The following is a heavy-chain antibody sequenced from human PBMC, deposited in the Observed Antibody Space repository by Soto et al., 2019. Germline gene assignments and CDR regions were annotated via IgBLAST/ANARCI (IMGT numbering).Heavy chain of an antibody. J-gene: IGHJ6*02. CDR3: AGVTWFRSMDV. V-gene: IGHV6-1*01. Sequence: PSQTLSLTCAISGDSVSSNTAAWNWIRQSPSRGLEWLRRIYYRSPWSFDYALSVRSRITIAPDTSKNQFSLHLDSLTPEDTALYYCAGVTWFRSMDVWGQGTPVTVSS. D-gene: IGHD3-10*01. CDR2: IYYRSPWSF. CDR1: GDSVSSNTAA.